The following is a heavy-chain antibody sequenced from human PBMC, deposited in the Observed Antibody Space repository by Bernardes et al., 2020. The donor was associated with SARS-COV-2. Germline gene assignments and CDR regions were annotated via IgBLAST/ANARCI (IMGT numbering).Heavy chain of an antibody. D-gene: IGHD2-15*01. Sequence: SLNLSCKASGYIFINNWIAWVRQMPGTGLEWMGTIYPGDSDTRYSPSFQGQVTVSADKSINTAYLQWSSLKASDTAMYYCARRQTNCTGGRCYSGGMDVWGQGTTVTVSS. CDR1: GYIFINNW. CDR3: ARRQTNCTGGRCYSGGMDV. CDR2: IYPGDSDT. V-gene: IGHV5-51*01. J-gene: IGHJ6*02.